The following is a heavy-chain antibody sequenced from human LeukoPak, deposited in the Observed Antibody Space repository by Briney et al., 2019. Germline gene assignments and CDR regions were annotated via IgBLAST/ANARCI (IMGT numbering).Heavy chain of an antibody. V-gene: IGHV3-74*01. J-gene: IGHJ4*02. CDR2: INSGGSGT. CDR3: ATSLGPLTEY. D-gene: IGHD7-27*01. CDR1: GFTFSSYW. Sequence: PGGSLRLSCAASGFTFSSYWMNWARQAPGKGLEWVSRINSGGSGTSYADSVEGRFTISRDNAKNTLYLQMNSLRAEDTAVYYCATSLGPLTEYWGQGTLVTVSS.